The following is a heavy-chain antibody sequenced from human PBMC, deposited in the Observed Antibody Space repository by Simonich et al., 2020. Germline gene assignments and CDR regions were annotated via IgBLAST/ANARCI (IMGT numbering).Heavy chain of an antibody. CDR3: ARGGRGHWYFDL. V-gene: IGHV1-2*02. J-gene: IGHJ2*01. CDR1: GYTFTSYY. D-gene: IGHD3-10*01. CDR2: TNPNSGGT. Sequence: QVQLVQSGAEVTKPGASVKVSCKASGYTFTSYYMHWVRQAPGQGLAGMGGTNPNSGGTTYAQKFQGRVTMTRDTSISTAYMELHRLRADDAAVYYCARGGRGHWYFDLGGRGTLVTVSS.